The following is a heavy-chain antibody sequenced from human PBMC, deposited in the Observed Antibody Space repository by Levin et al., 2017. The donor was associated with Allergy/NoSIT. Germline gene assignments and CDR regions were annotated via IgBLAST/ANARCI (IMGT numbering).Heavy chain of an antibody. V-gene: IGHV3-48*03. CDR3: ARKYSSSWYPLYYYYYMDV. J-gene: IGHJ6*03. CDR1: GFTFSSYE. D-gene: IGHD6-13*01. Sequence: GESLKISCAASGFTFSSYEMNWVRQAPGKGLEWVSYISSSGSTIYYADSVKGRFTISRDNAKNSLYLQMNSLRAEDTAVYYCARKYSSSWYPLYYYYYMDVWGKGTTVTVSS. CDR2: ISSSGSTI.